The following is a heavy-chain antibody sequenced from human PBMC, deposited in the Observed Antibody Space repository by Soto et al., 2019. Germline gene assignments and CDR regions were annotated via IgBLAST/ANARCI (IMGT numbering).Heavy chain of an antibody. Sequence: SETLSLTCTVSGGSIINFYWSWIRQPPGKGLEWIGYISYSGNTNYNPSLKSRVSISVDTSKNQLSLNLTSVTAADTAVYYCARAPMVLSRSYFDSWGQGTPVTVSS. CDR3: ARAPMVLSRSYFDS. V-gene: IGHV4-59*01. CDR1: GGSIINFY. J-gene: IGHJ4*02. CDR2: ISYSGNT. D-gene: IGHD2-8*01.